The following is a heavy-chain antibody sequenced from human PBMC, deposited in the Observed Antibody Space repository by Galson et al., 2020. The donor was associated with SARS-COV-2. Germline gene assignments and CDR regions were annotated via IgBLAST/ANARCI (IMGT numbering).Heavy chain of an antibody. Sequence: TGGSLRLSCAASGFTFSSYAMHWVRQAPGKGLEWVAVISYDGSNKYYADSVKGRFTISRDNSKNTLYLQINSLRAEDTAVYYCASAQLRLGEPYYYYGMDVWGQGTTVTVSS. CDR2: ISYDGSNK. V-gene: IGHV3-30-3*01. D-gene: IGHD3-16*01. CDR3: ASAQLRLGEPYYYYGMDV. CDR1: GFTFSSYA. J-gene: IGHJ6*02.